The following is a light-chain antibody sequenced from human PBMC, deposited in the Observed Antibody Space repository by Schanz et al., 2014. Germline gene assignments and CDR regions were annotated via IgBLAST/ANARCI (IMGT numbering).Light chain of an antibody. J-gene: IGLJ2*01. Sequence: QSALTQPASVSGSPGQSITISCTGTSSDVGGYNYVSWYQQHPGKAPKLLIFDVTHRPSGVPDRFSGSKSGNTASLTISGLQAEDEADYYCCSYAGSYTLVVFGGGTKLTVL. V-gene: IGLV2-11*01. CDR2: DVT. CDR1: SSDVGGYNY. CDR3: CSYAGSYTLVV.